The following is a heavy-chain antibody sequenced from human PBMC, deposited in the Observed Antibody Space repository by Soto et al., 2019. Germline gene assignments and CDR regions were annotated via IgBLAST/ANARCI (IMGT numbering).Heavy chain of an antibody. CDR1: GFSFSDHY. J-gene: IGHJ5*01. Sequence: EVQLVESGGDLVQPGGSLRLSCTASGFSFSDHYMNWVRQAPGKGLEWVGRARNKANRYTTDYAASVKGRFTISRDDSKNSLYLQMNSLKTDDTAVYFCARGPVAMVRGGTPFFDFWGQGTLVTVSS. CDR2: ARNKANRYTT. D-gene: IGHD3-10*01. CDR3: ARGPVAMVRGGTPFFDF. V-gene: IGHV3-72*01.